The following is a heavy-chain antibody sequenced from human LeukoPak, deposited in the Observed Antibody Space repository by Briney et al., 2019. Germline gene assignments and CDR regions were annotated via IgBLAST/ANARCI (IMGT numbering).Heavy chain of an antibody. CDR1: GFTFSSYE. V-gene: IGHV3-48*03. J-gene: IGHJ4*02. D-gene: IGHD3-10*01. Sequence: GGSLRLSCAASGFTFSSYEMNWVRQAPGKGLEWVSYISGSASTIYYADSVKGRFTSSRDNAKNSLYLQMDSLRAEDTAVYYCARYASGTINWGQGTLVTVSS. CDR2: ISGSASTI. CDR3: ARYASGTIN.